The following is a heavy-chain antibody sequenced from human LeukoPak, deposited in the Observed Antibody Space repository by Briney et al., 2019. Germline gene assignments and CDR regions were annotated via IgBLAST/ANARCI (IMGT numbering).Heavy chain of an antibody. CDR3: ARVRGRYYDSSGYSNYFDY. CDR2: INPNSGGT. CDR1: GYTFTGYY. D-gene: IGHD3-22*01. Sequence: ASVKVSCKASGYTFTGYYMHWVRQAPGQGLEWMGWINPNSGGTNYAQRFQGRVTMTRDTSISIAYMELSRLRSDDTAVYYCARVRGRYYDSSGYSNYFDYWGQGTLVTVSS. V-gene: IGHV1-2*02. J-gene: IGHJ4*02.